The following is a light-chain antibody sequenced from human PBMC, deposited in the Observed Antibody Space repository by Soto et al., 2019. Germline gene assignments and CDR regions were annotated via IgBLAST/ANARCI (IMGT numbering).Light chain of an antibody. J-gene: IGKJ5*01. CDR3: QQRSNWPIT. V-gene: IGKV3-11*01. CDR1: QSVSSY. CDR2: DAS. Sequence: EILLTQSPATLSLSPGDRATLSFRARQSVSSYLAWYQQKPGQAPRLLIYDASNRATGIPARFSGSGSGTDFTLTISSLEPEDFAVYYCQQRSNWPITFGQGTRLEIK.